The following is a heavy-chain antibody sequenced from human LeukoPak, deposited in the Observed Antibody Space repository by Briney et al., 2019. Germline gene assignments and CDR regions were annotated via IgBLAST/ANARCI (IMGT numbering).Heavy chain of an antibody. CDR1: GFTFTSSW. D-gene: IGHD6-13*01. CDR2: ISGSGGST. V-gene: IGHV3-23*01. Sequence: GGSLRLSCAASGFTFTSSWMSWVRQAPGKGLEWVSSISGSGGSTYYADSVKGRFTISRDNSRNTLSLQMHSLRADDTAVYYCAKDRPYISSWYGCSTPWGQGTLVTVSS. CDR3: AKDRPYISSWYGCSTP. J-gene: IGHJ5*02.